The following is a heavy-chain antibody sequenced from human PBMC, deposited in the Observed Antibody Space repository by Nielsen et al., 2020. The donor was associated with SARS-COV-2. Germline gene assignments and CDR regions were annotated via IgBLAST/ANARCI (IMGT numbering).Heavy chain of an antibody. CDR3: AREDSSSWTPDY. D-gene: IGHD6-13*01. Sequence: GGSLRLPCAASGFTFSGHSMSWFRQAPGKGLEWVSSISGSSRYIYYAGSLQGRFTISRANAKNSLYLQMNSLRAEDTALYNCAREDSSSWTPDYWGQGTLVTVSS. J-gene: IGHJ4*02. CDR1: GFTFSGHS. V-gene: IGHV3-21*04. CDR2: ISGSSRYI.